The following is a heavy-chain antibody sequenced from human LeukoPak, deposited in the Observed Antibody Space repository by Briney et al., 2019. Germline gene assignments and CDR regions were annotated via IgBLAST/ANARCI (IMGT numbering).Heavy chain of an antibody. J-gene: IGHJ5*02. Sequence: SETLSLTCTVSGGSISSYYWSWIRQRPGKGLEWIGYINYSGSTNYNPSPNNRVTISVATSKTQFSLSLSSVTAPDTAVYYCAGLVWQRYRYATWGQRTLVTVSS. V-gene: IGHV4-59*01. CDR1: GGSISSYY. CDR3: AGLVWQRYRYAT. CDR2: INYSGST. D-gene: IGHD3-16*02.